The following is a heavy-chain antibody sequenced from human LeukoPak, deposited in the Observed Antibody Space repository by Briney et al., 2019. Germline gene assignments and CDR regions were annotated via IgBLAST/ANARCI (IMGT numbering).Heavy chain of an antibody. J-gene: IGHJ4*02. Sequence: GGSLRLSCAASGFTFSDYYMSWIREAPGKGLEWVSYISSSSSYTNSAASVKGRFTISRDNAKNSLYLQMNSLRAEDTAVYYCAQSGYSYGLRDYWGQGTLVTVSS. CDR1: GFTFSDYY. CDR3: AQSGYSYGLRDY. D-gene: IGHD5-18*01. V-gene: IGHV3-11*06. CDR2: ISSSSSYT.